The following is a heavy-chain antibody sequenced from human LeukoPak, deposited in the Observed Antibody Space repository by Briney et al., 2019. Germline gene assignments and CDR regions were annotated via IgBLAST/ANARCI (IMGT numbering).Heavy chain of an antibody. CDR1: GFTFDDYA. V-gene: IGHV3-9*01. CDR3: ARLRYYAVDV. CDR2: ISWNSGSI. J-gene: IGHJ6*02. Sequence: GGSLRLSCAASGFTFDDYAMHWVRQAPGKGLEWVSGISWNSGSIGYADSMKGRFTISRDNAKNSLYLQMNSLRAEDTAVYFCARLRYYAVDVWGQGTTVIVSS. D-gene: IGHD2-21*01.